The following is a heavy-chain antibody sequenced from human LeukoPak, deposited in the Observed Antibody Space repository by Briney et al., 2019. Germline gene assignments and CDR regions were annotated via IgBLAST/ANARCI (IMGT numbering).Heavy chain of an antibody. Sequence: SETLSLTCTVSGGSISSSSYYWGWIRQPPGKGLEWIGYIYYSGNTNYNPSLKSRVTISVDTSKNQFSLKLSSVTAADTAVYYCATDNSYGSGNYYTWGQGTLVTVSS. CDR3: ATDNSYGSGNYYT. V-gene: IGHV4-61*01. CDR1: GGSISSSSYY. D-gene: IGHD3-10*01. J-gene: IGHJ4*02. CDR2: IYYSGNT.